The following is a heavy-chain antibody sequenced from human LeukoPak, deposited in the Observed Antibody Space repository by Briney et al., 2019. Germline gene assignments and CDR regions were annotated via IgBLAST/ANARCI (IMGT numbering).Heavy chain of an antibody. V-gene: IGHV3-48*02. CDR1: GFAFSIYS. D-gene: IGHD4-17*01. J-gene: IGHJ4*02. CDR2: IGGTHSNI. CDR3: ARDRDYAFDS. Sequence: GGSLRLSCAASGFAFSIYSMNWVRQAPGKGLEWVSYIGGTHSNIYYADSVKGRFTISRDDAKNSLYLQMNSLRDEDTAVYYCARDRDYAFDSWGQGTLVTVSS.